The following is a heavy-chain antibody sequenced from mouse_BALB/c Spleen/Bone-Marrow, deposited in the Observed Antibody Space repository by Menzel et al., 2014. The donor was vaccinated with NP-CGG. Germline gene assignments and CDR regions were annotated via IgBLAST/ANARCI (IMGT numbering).Heavy chain of an antibody. CDR3: ARWRYGYAMDY. D-gene: IGHD2-14*01. J-gene: IGHJ4*01. CDR2: ISSGSSTI. Sequence: VQLVESGGGLVQPGGSRKLSCAASGFTFSSFGMHWVRQAPEKGLEWVAYISSGSSTIYYADTVKGRFTISRDNPKNTLFLQMTSLRSEDTAMYYCARWRYGYAMDYWGQGTSVTVSS. CDR1: GFTFSSFG. V-gene: IGHV5-17*02.